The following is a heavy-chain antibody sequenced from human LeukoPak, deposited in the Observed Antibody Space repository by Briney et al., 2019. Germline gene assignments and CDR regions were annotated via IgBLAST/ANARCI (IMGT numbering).Heavy chain of an antibody. Sequence: ASVRVSCKASGYIFTNFGISWVRQAPGQGLEWMGWISAYNGHRNYAQKFQDRLTVTTNTSATTAYMELTGLTSDDTGVYYCARDRSSSSLWAQGTLVTISS. J-gene: IGHJ4*02. CDR3: ARDRSSSSL. D-gene: IGHD6-6*01. CDR1: GYIFTNFG. CDR2: ISAYNGHR. V-gene: IGHV1-18*01.